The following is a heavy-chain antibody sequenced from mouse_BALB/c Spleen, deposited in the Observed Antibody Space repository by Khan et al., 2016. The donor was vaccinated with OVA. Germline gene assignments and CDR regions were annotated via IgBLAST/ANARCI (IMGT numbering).Heavy chain of an antibody. D-gene: IGHD1-1*01. CDR3: VNQGSSSAWFTY. V-gene: IGHV1-4*01. Sequence: QVQLQQSGAELARPGASVKMSCKASGYTFTSYWMHWVKQRPGQGLEWIGYINPSTDYTYYNQNFKDKATLTADKSSNTAYMQLTSLTSEDSAVYYCVNQGSSSAWFTYWGQGTLVTVSA. CDR2: INPSTDYT. CDR1: GYTFTSYW. J-gene: IGHJ3*01.